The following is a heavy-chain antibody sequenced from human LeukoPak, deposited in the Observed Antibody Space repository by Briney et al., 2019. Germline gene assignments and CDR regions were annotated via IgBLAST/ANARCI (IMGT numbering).Heavy chain of an antibody. CDR2: MNSDGSST. CDR3: AREGGTVYYFDY. V-gene: IGHV3-74*01. CDR1: GFTFSSYW. J-gene: IGHJ4*02. D-gene: IGHD1/OR15-1a*01. Sequence: PGGSLRLSCAAPGFTFSSYWMHWVRQAPGKGLVWVSRMNSDGSSTSYADSVKGRFTISRDNAKNTLYLQMKSLRAEDTAVYYCAREGGTVYYFDYWGQGTLVTVSS.